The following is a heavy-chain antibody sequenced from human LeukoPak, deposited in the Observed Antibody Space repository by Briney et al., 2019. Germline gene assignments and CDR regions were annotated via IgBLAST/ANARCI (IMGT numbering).Heavy chain of an antibody. D-gene: IGHD5-18*01. V-gene: IGHV3-43*01. CDR2: ISWDGGST. CDR1: GFTFDDYT. J-gene: IGHJ4*02. Sequence: GGSLRLSCAASGFTFDDYTMHWVRQAPGKGLEWVSVISWDGGSTYYADSVKGRFTISRDNSKNSLYLQMNSLRNEDTAVYFCAKDLSGGYHSYYFDFWGQGTPVTVSS. CDR3: AKDLSGGYHSYYFDF.